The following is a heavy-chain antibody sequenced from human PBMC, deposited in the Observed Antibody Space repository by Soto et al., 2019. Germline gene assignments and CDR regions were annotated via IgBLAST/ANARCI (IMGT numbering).Heavy chain of an antibody. Sequence: QVQLVQSGAEVKNPGASVKVSCKASGYTFTSYYMHWVRQAPGQGLEWMGIINPSGGSTSYAQKFQGRVTMPRDTSTSTVDMELSSLRSEDTAVYYCARVRDRFGEFDYWGQGTLVTVSS. J-gene: IGHJ4*02. CDR1: GYTFTSYY. CDR3: ARVRDRFGEFDY. D-gene: IGHD3-10*01. V-gene: IGHV1-46*01. CDR2: INPSGGST.